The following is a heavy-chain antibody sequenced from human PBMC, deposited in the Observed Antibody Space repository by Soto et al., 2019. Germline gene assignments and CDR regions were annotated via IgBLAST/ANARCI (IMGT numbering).Heavy chain of an antibody. D-gene: IGHD3-3*01. V-gene: IGHV4-34*01. J-gene: IGHJ6*02. CDR1: GGSFSGYY. CDR3: ARTVRERTSYYDFWSGYLDYYYGMDV. Sequence: PSETLSLTCAVYGGSFSGYYWSWIRQPPGKGLEWIGEINHSGSTNYNPSLKSRVTISVDTSKNQFSLKLSSVTAADTAVYYCARTVRERTSYYDFWSGYLDYYYGMDVWGQGTTVTVSS. CDR2: INHSGST.